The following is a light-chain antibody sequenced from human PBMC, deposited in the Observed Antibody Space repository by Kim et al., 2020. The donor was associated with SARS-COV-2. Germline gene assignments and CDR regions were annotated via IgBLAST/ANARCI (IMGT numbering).Light chain of an antibody. CDR2: ANS. V-gene: IGLV1-40*01. CDR3: QSYDSSLSAWV. J-gene: IGLJ3*02. CDR1: SSNIGAGYD. Sequence: QPVLTQPPSVSGAPGQGVTISCSGSSSNIGAGYDVHWYQQFPGIAPKLLIFANSNRPSGVPDRFSGFKSGTSASLAITGLQAEDEADYYCQSYDSSLSAWVFGGGTQLTVL.